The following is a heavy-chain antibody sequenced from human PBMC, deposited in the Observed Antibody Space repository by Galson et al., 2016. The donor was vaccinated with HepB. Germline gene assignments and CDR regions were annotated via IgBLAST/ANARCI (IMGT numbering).Heavy chain of an antibody. J-gene: IGHJ4*02. Sequence: SVKVSCKASGGTFSNYGITWVRQAPGQGLEWMGGIIPVFVPANYAQKFQGRVTISADESTSTAYMELSSLRSEDTAVYYCTCVDYGDYWGQGTLVTVSS. D-gene: IGHD2-21*01. CDR3: TCVDYGDY. CDR1: GGTFSNYG. V-gene: IGHV1-69*13. CDR2: IIPVFVPA.